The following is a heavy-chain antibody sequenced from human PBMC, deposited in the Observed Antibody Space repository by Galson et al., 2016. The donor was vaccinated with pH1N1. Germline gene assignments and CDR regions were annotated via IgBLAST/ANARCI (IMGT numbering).Heavy chain of an antibody. CDR2: VYRTGAS. CDR1: YYSVASGYY. CDR3: VRAYCGYDRNWFDR. Sequence: ETLSLTCTVSYYSVASGYYWGWIRQPPGKGLEWIGSVYRTGASIYNPSLKSRATVSVDTSKNQFFLNLTSVTAADTAVYYCVRAYCGYDRNWFDRWGQGALVSVSS. D-gene: IGHD5-12*01. J-gene: IGHJ5*02. V-gene: IGHV4-38-2*02.